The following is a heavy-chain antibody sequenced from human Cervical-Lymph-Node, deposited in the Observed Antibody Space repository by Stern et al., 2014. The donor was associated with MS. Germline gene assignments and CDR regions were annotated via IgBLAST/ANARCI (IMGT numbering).Heavy chain of an antibody. CDR2: LYPGDSDT. Sequence: EVQLVQSGAEVKKPGESLKISCKGSGYSFTSYWIGWVRQMPGKGLERMGSLYPGDSDTRYSPSFQGQVTISADKSISTAYLQWSSLKASDTAMYYCARLSGMTTVVNGDNWFDPWGQGTLVTVSS. J-gene: IGHJ5*02. CDR1: GYSFTSYW. CDR3: ARLSGMTTVVNGDNWFDP. D-gene: IGHD4-23*01. V-gene: IGHV5-51*01.